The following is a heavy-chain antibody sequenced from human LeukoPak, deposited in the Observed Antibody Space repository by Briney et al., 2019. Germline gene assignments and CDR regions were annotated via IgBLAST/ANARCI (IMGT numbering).Heavy chain of an antibody. Sequence: ASVKVSCKASGYTFTSYGISWVRQAPRQGLEWMGWISAYNGNTNYAQKLQGRVTMTTDTSTSTAYMELRSLRSDDTAVYYCARDHKMGSSWYFGRFFDLWGRGTLVTVSS. CDR3: ARDHKMGSSWYFGRFFDL. V-gene: IGHV1-18*01. CDR2: ISAYNGNT. CDR1: GYTFTSYG. D-gene: IGHD6-13*01. J-gene: IGHJ2*01.